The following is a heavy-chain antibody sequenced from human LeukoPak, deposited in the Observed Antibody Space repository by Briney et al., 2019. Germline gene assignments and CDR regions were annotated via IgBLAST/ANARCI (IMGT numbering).Heavy chain of an antibody. CDR1: GGTFSSYA. CDR3: ARVTKRDNNWGSYYYYYYMDV. D-gene: IGHD7-27*01. Sequence: GASVKVSCKASGGTFSSYAISWVRQAPGQGLEWMGGIIPIFGTANYAQKFQGRVTITTDESTSTAYMELSSLRSEDTAVYYCARVTKRDNNWGSYYYYYYMDVWGKGTTVTVSS. CDR2: IIPIFGTA. J-gene: IGHJ6*03. V-gene: IGHV1-69*05.